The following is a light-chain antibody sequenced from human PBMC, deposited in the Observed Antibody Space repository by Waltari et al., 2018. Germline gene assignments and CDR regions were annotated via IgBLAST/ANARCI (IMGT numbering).Light chain of an antibody. CDR2: EVS. V-gene: IGLV2-8*01. Sequence: QSALTQPPSASGSPGQSVTISCTGTSSDVGVYNYVSWYQQRPGKAPKLMIYEVSKRPSGVPDRFSGSKSGNPASLTVSGLQAEDEADYYCSSYAGSNDVAFGGGTKLSVL. CDR1: SSDVGVYNY. J-gene: IGLJ2*01. CDR3: SSYAGSNDVA.